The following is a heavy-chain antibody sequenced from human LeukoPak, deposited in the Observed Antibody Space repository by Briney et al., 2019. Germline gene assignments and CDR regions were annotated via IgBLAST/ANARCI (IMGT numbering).Heavy chain of an antibody. Sequence: GGSLRLSCAASGFTFSNYGMNWVRQAPGKGLEWVSALSSSGGSTYYADSVKGRFTISRDNSKNTLYLQMNSLRAEDTAVYYCARDVQGTFDYSGQGALVTVSS. J-gene: IGHJ4*02. D-gene: IGHD3-10*02. V-gene: IGHV3-23*01. CDR2: LSSSGGST. CDR3: ARDVQGTFDY. CDR1: GFTFSNYG.